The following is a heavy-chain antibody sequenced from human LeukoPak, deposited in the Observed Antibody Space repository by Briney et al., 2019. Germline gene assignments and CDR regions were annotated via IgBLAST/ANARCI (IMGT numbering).Heavy chain of an antibody. J-gene: IGHJ6*02. V-gene: IGHV1-46*01. CDR2: INPSGGST. Sequence: ASVKVSCKASGYTFTSYYMHWVRQAPGQGLEWMGIINPSGGSTSYAQKFQGRVTMTRDTSTSTVYMELSSLRSEDTAVYYCASKRGPQLASYYYYYYGMDVWGQGTTVTVSS. CDR1: GYTFTSYY. D-gene: IGHD6-6*01. CDR3: ASKRGPQLASYYYYYYGMDV.